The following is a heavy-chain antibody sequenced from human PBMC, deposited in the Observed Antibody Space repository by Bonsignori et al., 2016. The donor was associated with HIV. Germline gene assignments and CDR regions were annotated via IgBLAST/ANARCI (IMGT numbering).Heavy chain of an antibody. J-gene: IGHJ4*02. D-gene: IGHD3-22*01. CDR2: IYYSGST. Sequence: SETLSLTCTVSGGSISSGDYYWSWIRQPPGKGLEWIGYIYYSGSTYYNPSLKSRVTISVDTSKNQFSLKLSSVTAADTAVYYCASALPGGYLLDYWGQGTLVTVSS. V-gene: IGHV4-30-4*08. CDR1: GGSISSGDYY. CDR3: ASALPGGYLLDY.